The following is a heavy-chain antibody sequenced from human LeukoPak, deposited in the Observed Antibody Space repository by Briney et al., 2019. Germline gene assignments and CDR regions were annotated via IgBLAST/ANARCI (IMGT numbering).Heavy chain of an antibody. CDR3: ARGSAMVKRRLRGGYYFDY. CDR2: INPNSGGT. J-gene: IGHJ4*02. CDR1: GYTFTISC. V-gene: IGHV1-2*02. D-gene: IGHD5-18*01. Sequence: ASVNVSCKSSGYTFTISCMHWDRHGPGQGLGWRGWINPNSGGTNYAEKFQGRVTITRNTSISTAYMELSSLRSEDTAVYYCARGSAMVKRRLRGGYYFDYWGQGALVTVSS.